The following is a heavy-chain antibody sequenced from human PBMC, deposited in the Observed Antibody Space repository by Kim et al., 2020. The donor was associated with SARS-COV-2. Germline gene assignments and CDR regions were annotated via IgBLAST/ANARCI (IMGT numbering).Heavy chain of an antibody. J-gene: IGHJ4*02. CDR3: ARDLIAAAGIPLDY. Sequence: ADSGKGRFTISRDNSKNTLYLQMNSLRAEDTAVYYCARDLIAAAGIPLDYWGQGTLVTVSS. D-gene: IGHD6-13*01. V-gene: IGHV3-30*07.